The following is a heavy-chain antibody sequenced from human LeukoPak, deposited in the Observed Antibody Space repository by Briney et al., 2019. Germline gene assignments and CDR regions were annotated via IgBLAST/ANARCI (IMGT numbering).Heavy chain of an antibody. J-gene: IGHJ4*02. D-gene: IGHD3-3*01. CDR3: ARLPYYDFWSGYPFDY. CDR1: GYSFTSYW. CDR2: IYPGDSDT. Sequence: GESLKISCKGSGYSFTSYWIGWVRQMPGKGLAWMGIIYPGDSDTRYSPSFQGQVTIPADKSISTAYLQWSSLKGSDTAMYYCARLPYYDFWSGYPFDYWGQGTLVTVSS. V-gene: IGHV5-51*01.